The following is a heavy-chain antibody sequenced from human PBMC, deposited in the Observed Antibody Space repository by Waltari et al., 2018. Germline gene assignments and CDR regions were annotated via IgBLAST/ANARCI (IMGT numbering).Heavy chain of an antibody. J-gene: IGHJ6*02. V-gene: IGHV4-34*02. D-gene: IGHD2-15*01. Sequence: QVQLQQWGAGPLQPSETLSLTCAVYGGSFSGYYWGWLRQPPGKGLEWIGEINHNGNRNHNPSLRSRVTMLVDTSRSQFSLKVNSVTAADTAVYYCVRLEDCSGPGGNCYSGDSFALDVWGQGTTVTVSS. CDR1: GGSFSGYY. CDR2: INHNGNR. CDR3: VRLEDCSGPGGNCYSGDSFALDV.